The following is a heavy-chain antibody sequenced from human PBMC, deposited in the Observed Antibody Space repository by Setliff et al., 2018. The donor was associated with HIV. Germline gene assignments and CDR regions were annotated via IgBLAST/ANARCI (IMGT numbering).Heavy chain of an antibody. V-gene: IGHV4-31*03. Sequence: PSETLSLTCTVSGGSISSGGYYWSWIRQHPGKGLEWIGYIYYSGSTYYNPSLKSRVTISVDTSKYQFSLKLSSVTAADTAVYYCAREIRAATIYYYYYMDVWGKGTTVTVSS. CDR3: AREIRAATIYYYYYMDV. J-gene: IGHJ6*03. D-gene: IGHD2-15*01. CDR2: IYYSGST. CDR1: GGSISSGGYY.